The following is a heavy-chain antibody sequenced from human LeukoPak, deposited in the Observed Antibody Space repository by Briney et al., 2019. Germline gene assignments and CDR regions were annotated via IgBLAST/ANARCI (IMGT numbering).Heavy chain of an antibody. CDR1: GFTFSSYD. CDR2: IGTAGDT. D-gene: IGHD3-10*01. J-gene: IGHJ4*02. CDR3: AREVVVYYGSGSYHYFDY. V-gene: IGHV3-13*01. Sequence: PGGSLRLSCAASGFTFSSYDMHWVRHATGKGLEWVSAIGTAGDTYYPGSVKGRFTISRENAKNSLYLQMNSLRAGDTAVYYCAREVVVYYGSGSYHYFDYWGQGTLVTVSS.